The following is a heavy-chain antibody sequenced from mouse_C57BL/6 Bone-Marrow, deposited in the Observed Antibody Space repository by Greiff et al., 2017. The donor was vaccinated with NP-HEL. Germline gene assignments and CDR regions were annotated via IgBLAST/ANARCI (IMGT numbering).Heavy chain of an antibody. Sequence: VKLVESGAELARPGASVKLSCKASGYTFTSYGISWVKQRTGQGLEWIGEIYPRSGNTYYNEKFKGKATLTADKSSSTAYMELRSLTSEDSAVYFCARFPPYYSNYEGFAYWGQGTLVTVSA. CDR1: GYTFTSYG. D-gene: IGHD2-5*01. J-gene: IGHJ3*01. CDR3: ARFPPYYSNYEGFAY. V-gene: IGHV1-81*01. CDR2: IYPRSGNT.